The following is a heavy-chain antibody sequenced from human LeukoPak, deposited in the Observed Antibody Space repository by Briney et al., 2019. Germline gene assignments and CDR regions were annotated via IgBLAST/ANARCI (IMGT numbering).Heavy chain of an antibody. CDR3: ARSESSARGSDY. D-gene: IGHD3-10*01. Sequence: PGGSLRLSCAASGFAVGSNYMSWVRQTPARGLEWVSVIYSGGGSTFYADSVKGRFTISTDNSKNTLYLQMNSLRAEDTAVYYCARSESSARGSDYWGQGTLVTVS. CDR1: GFAVGSNY. J-gene: IGHJ4*02. V-gene: IGHV3-53*01. CDR2: IYSGGGST.